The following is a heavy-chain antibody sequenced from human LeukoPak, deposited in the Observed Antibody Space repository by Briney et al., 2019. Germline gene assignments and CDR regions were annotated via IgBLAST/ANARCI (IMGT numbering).Heavy chain of an antibody. Sequence: PGGSLRLSCAASGFTFSSYSMNWVRQAPGKGLEWVSYISSGSSTIYYADSVKGRFTISRDNAKNSLYLQMNSLRAEDTAVYYCARDSPVYSGSLGSYWYFDLWGRGTLATVSS. CDR2: ISSGSSTI. V-gene: IGHV3-48*04. D-gene: IGHD1-26*01. CDR3: ARDSPVYSGSLGSYWYFDL. CDR1: GFTFSSYS. J-gene: IGHJ2*01.